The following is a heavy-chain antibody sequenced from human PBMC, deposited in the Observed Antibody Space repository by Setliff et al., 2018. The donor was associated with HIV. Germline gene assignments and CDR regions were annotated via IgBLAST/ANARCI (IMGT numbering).Heavy chain of an antibody. Sequence: SETLSLTCTVSGASISSGGYYWSWIRQHPVKGLEWIGYIYYTGTTFYNPSLESRLIISLDTPKNRFSLRLTSVTAADTAVYYCARLGTRTVAADADFDSWGQGALVTVS. CDR2: IYYTGTT. J-gene: IGHJ4*02. CDR3: ARLGTRTVAADADFDS. D-gene: IGHD2-15*01. CDR1: GASISSGGYY. V-gene: IGHV4-31*03.